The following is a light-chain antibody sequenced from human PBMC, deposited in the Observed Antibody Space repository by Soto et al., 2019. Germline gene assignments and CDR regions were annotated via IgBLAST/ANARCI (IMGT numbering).Light chain of an antibody. CDR3: QHYNSYSEA. J-gene: IGKJ1*01. CDR1: QNIRSW. Sequence: DIQMTQCPATRSGSVGDRVTITCGSSQNIRSWLAWYQQKPGKDPKLLIPKASTSKTGGPSRFSGSDYRTEFPLTISSLQPDDFATYYCQHYNSYSEAFGKGTKVDIK. V-gene: IGKV1-5*03. CDR2: KAS.